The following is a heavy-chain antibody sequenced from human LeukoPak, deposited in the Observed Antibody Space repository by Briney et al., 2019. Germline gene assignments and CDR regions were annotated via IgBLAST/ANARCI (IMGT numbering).Heavy chain of an antibody. CDR3: AKDHQQLVLDFDY. CDR2: IRYDGSNK. Sequence: GGSLRLSCAASGFTFSSYGMHWVRQAPGKGLEWVAFIRYDGSNKYYADSVKGRFTISRDNSKNTLYLQMNSLRAEDTAVYYCAKDHQQLVLDFDYWGQGTLVTVSS. D-gene: IGHD6-13*01. V-gene: IGHV3-30*02. CDR1: GFTFSSYG. J-gene: IGHJ4*02.